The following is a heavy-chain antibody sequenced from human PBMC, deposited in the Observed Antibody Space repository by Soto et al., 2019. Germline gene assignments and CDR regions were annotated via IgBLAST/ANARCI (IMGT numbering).Heavy chain of an antibody. V-gene: IGHV3-11*05. CDR2: ISSSSYT. CDR1: GFTFSDYY. Sequence: GGSLRLSCAASGFTFSDYYMSCIRKAPGKGLEWVSYISSSSYTNYADSVKGRFTISRDNAKNSLYLQMNSLRAEDTAVYYCARDRHGSGTLGYWGQGTLVTVSS. CDR3: ARDRHGSGTLGY. D-gene: IGHD3-10*01. J-gene: IGHJ4*02.